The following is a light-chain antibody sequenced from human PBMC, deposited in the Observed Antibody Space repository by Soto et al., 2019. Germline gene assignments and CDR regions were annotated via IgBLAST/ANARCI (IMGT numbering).Light chain of an antibody. CDR2: GAS. Sequence: EIVMTQSPATLSVSPGERATLSCRASQSVNSKLAWYQQKPGRAPRLLIYGASTRATGIPARFSGSGSGTEFTLTISSLQSEDFATYYCQQYNSYSPTFGQGTRVEIK. CDR1: QSVNSK. J-gene: IGKJ1*01. V-gene: IGKV3-15*01. CDR3: QQYNSYSPT.